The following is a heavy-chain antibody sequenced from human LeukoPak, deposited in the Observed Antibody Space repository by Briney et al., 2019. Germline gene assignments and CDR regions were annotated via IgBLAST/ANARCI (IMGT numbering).Heavy chain of an antibody. Sequence: SETLSLTCTVSGGSISSSSYYWGWIRQPPGKGLEWVGSIYYSGSTYYNPSLKSRASISVYTAKNQFSLKLSSVTAADTAVYYCARRLNPWGQGTLVTVSS. CDR3: ARRLNP. V-gene: IGHV4-39*01. J-gene: IGHJ5*02. CDR1: GGSISSSSYY. CDR2: IYYSGST.